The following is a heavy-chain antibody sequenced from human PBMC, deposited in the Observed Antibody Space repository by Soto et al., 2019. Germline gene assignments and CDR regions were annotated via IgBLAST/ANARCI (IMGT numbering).Heavy chain of an antibody. Sequence: GSLRLSCAASGFRFGSYNMNWVRQAPGQGLEWLSYISSTSGTIYYADSVKGRFTISRDNAKNSLYLQMSSLRDDDTAVYYCAQVGGSYSTAIDYWGQGTLVTVSS. CDR2: ISSTSGTI. CDR1: GFRFGSYN. D-gene: IGHD1-26*01. CDR3: AQVGGSYSTAIDY. J-gene: IGHJ4*02. V-gene: IGHV3-48*02.